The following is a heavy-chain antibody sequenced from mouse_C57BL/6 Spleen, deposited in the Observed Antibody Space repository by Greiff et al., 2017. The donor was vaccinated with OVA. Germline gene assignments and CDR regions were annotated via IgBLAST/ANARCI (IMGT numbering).Heavy chain of an antibody. D-gene: IGHD1-1*01. CDR2: IDPENGDT. V-gene: IGHV14-4*01. Sequence: EVQGVESGAELVRPGASVKLSCTASGFNIKDDYMHWVKQRPEQGLEWIGWIDPENGDTEYASKFQGKATITADTSSNTAYLQLSSLTSEDTAVYYCSRGGYYGSYWGQGTTLTVSS. CDR1: GFNIKDDY. CDR3: SRGGYYGSY. J-gene: IGHJ2*01.